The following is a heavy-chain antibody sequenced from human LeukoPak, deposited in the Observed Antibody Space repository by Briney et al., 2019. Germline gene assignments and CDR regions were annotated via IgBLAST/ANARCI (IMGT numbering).Heavy chain of an antibody. CDR2: ISGSGGST. V-gene: IGHV3-23*01. CDR3: AKDLLWFGELLLDY. Sequence: PGGSLRLSCAASGFTFSSYAMSWVRQAPGKGLEWVSAISGSGGSTYYADSVKGRFNISRDNSKNTLYLQMNSLRAEDTAVYYCAKDLLWFGELLLDYWGQGTLVTVSS. D-gene: IGHD3-10*01. CDR1: GFTFSSYA. J-gene: IGHJ4*02.